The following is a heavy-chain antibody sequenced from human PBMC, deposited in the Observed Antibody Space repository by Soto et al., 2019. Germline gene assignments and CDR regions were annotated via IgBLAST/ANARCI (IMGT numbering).Heavy chain of an antibody. V-gene: IGHV4-34*01. Sequence: QVQLQQWGAGLLKPSETLSLTCAVYGGSFSGYYWSWIRQPPGKGLEWIGEINHSGSTNYNPSLKSRVTRSVDTSKNQFSLKMSSVTAADTAVYYCASNPSSWPWGQGTLVTVSS. CDR3: ASNPSSWP. CDR1: GGSFSGYY. D-gene: IGHD6-13*01. CDR2: INHSGST. J-gene: IGHJ5*02.